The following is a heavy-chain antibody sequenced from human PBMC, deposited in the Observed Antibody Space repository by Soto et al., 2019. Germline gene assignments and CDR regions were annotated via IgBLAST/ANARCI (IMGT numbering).Heavy chain of an antibody. CDR3: AGLANFRGNWFGR. J-gene: IGHJ5*02. CDR2: IYPGDSDS. CDR1: GYTFANYW. D-gene: IGHD1-1*01. Sequence: PGESLKISCKGSGYTFANYWIAWVRQMPGKGLEWMGSIYPGDSDSRYSPSCQGQVTISADKSITTADLQCYSPNVSDPALYYGAGLANFRGNWFGRWGQGTLVAVAS. V-gene: IGHV5-51*01.